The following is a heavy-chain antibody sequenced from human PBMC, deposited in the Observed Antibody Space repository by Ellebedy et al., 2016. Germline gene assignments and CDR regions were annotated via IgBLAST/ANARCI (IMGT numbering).Heavy chain of an antibody. CDR3: ARIPDYYDSTEGPFQR. CDR1: GGTFSNYA. CDR2: IIPILPLA. J-gene: IGHJ1*01. V-gene: IGHV1-69*04. D-gene: IGHD3-22*01. Sequence: SVKVSXXVSGGTFSNYAITWVRQAPGQGLEWIGKIIPILPLADYAPNFQGRTTISADTSTNVVYLEVRSLRSEDTAVYYCARIPDYYDSTEGPFQRWGQGTPVTVSS.